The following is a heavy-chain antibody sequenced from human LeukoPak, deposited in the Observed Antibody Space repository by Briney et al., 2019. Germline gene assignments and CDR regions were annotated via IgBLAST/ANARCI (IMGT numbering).Heavy chain of an antibody. D-gene: IGHD3-9*01. CDR1: GYTFTGYY. Sequence: GASVKVSCKASGYTFTGYYMHWVRQAPGQGLEWMGWINPNSGGTNYAQKFQGRIPMTRDRSISTAYMELSRLRSDDTAVYYCARMDGTGYDILTGYYGWGVYYFDYWGQGTLVTASS. V-gene: IGHV1-2*02. CDR2: INPNSGGT. CDR3: ARMDGTGYDILTGYYGWGVYYFDY. J-gene: IGHJ4*02.